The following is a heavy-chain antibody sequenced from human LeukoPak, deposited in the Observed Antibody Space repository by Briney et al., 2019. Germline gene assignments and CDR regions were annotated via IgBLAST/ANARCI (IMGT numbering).Heavy chain of an antibody. CDR1: GFNFRSYE. J-gene: IGHJ4*02. V-gene: IGHV3-48*03. CDR2: ISNTDETR. Sequence: GGSLRLSCAASGFNFRSYEMNWVRQAPGKGLEWVSYISNTDETRTYADSVKGRFTISRDNAKNSLHLEMNSLRAEDTAVYYCAREIVSAVAGNFDYWGQGTLVTASS. D-gene: IGHD6-19*01. CDR3: AREIVSAVAGNFDY.